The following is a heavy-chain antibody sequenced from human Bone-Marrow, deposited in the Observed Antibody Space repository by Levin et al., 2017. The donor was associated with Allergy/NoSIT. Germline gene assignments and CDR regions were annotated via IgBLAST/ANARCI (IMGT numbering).Heavy chain of an antibody. D-gene: IGHD3-3*01. Sequence: SGPTLVKPTETLTLTCTVSGFSLSNARMGVSWIRQPPGKALEWLAHIFSNDEKSYSTSLKSRLTISKDTSKSQVVLTMTNMDPVDTATYYCARQEIGYYDFWSGYYFGGDWFDPWGQGTLVTVSS. CDR2: IFSNDEK. J-gene: IGHJ5*02. CDR1: GFSLSNARMG. CDR3: ARQEIGYYDFWSGYYFGGDWFDP. V-gene: IGHV2-26*01.